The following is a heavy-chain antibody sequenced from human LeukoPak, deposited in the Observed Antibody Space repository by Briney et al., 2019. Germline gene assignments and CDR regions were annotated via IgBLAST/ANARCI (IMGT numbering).Heavy chain of an antibody. CDR1: GYSISSGYY. Sequence: SETLSLTCTVSGYSISSGYYWGWIRQSPGKGLEWIGNVYRRGSTHYNPSLKSRVTISMDTSKNQFSLKLSSVTAADTAVYYCARDVRNYYDSSGYYLFDYWGQGTLVTVSS. D-gene: IGHD3-22*01. CDR3: ARDVRNYYDSSGYYLFDY. J-gene: IGHJ4*02. CDR2: VYRRGST. V-gene: IGHV4-38-2*02.